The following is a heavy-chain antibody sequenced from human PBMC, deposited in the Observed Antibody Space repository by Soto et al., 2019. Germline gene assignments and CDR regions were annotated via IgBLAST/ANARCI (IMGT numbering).Heavy chain of an antibody. CDR1: GFTFSTYS. Sequence: GGSLRLSCVASGFTFSTYSMNWVRQAPGKGLEWVSYISSSSSTTYYVDSVKGRFTISRDNGKNSLYLQMNSLRADDTAVYYCARDLGRYNYGFDKDWGQGTLVTVSS. J-gene: IGHJ4*02. V-gene: IGHV3-48*01. CDR3: ARDLGRYNYGFDKD. CDR2: ISSSSSTT. D-gene: IGHD3-10*01.